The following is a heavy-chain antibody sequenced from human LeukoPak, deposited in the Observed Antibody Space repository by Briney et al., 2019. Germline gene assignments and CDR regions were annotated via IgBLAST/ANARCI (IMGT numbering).Heavy chain of an antibody. Sequence: ETLSLTCAVSGGSISSSNWWSWVRQAPGKGLEWVSVIYSGGSTYYADSVKGRFTISRDNSKNTLYLQMNSLRAEDTAVYYCAREGTGGYGDYSTTYYYYGMDVWGQGTTVTVSS. CDR2: IYSGGST. D-gene: IGHD4-17*01. CDR1: GGSISSSNW. J-gene: IGHJ6*02. V-gene: IGHV3-53*01. CDR3: AREGTGGYGDYSTTYYYYGMDV.